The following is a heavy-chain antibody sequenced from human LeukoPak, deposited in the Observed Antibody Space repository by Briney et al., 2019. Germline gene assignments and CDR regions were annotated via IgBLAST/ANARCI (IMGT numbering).Heavy chain of an antibody. CDR2: ISGSGGST. V-gene: IGHV3-23*01. Sequence: GGSLRLSCAASGFTFSSYAMSWVRQAPGKGLEWVSAISGSGGSTYYADSVKGRFTISRDNSKNTLYLQMNSLRADATAVYYCAKDPGRSYERGCDPWGERTLVTVAS. CDR1: GFTFSSYA. CDR3: AKDPGRSYERGCDP. J-gene: IGHJ5*02. D-gene: IGHD1-26*01.